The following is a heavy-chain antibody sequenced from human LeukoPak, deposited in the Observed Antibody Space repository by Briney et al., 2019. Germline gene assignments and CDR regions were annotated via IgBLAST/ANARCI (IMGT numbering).Heavy chain of an antibody. J-gene: IGHJ4*02. CDR2: INQDGSEK. V-gene: IGHV3-7*01. CDR3: ARADGYFKYEY. CDR1: GFTFSIYW. Sequence: PGGSLRLSCAASGFTFSIYWMNWVRQTPGKGLEWVASINQDGSEKYYVDSVKGRFTISRDNARNLLYLQMDSLRGEDTAVYYCARADGYFKYEYWGQGTLVTVSS. D-gene: IGHD3-22*01.